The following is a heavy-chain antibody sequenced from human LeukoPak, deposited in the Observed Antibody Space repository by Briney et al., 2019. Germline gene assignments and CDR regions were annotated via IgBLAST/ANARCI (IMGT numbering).Heavy chain of an antibody. D-gene: IGHD6-13*01. Sequence: ASVKVSCKASGGTFSSYAISWVRQAPGQGLEWMGRIIPILGIANYAQKFRGRVTITADKSTSTAYMELSSLRSEDTAVYYCARDRQQLAEIEYFQHWGQGTLVTVSS. J-gene: IGHJ1*01. V-gene: IGHV1-69*04. CDR2: IIPILGIA. CDR3: ARDRQQLAEIEYFQH. CDR1: GGTFSSYA.